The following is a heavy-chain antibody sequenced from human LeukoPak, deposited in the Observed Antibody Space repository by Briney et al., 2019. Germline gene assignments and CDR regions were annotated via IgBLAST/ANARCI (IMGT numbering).Heavy chain of an antibody. J-gene: IGHJ5*02. CDR1: GYSISSGYY. CDR3: ARGDFVVVPAENLFDP. Sequence: SETLSLTCAVSGYSISSGYYWGWIRQPPGKGLEWIGSIYHSGSTYYNPSLKSRVTISVDTSKNQFSLKLSSVTAADTAVYYCARGDFVVVPAENLFDPWGQGTLVTVSS. D-gene: IGHD2-2*01. V-gene: IGHV4-38-2*01. CDR2: IYHSGST.